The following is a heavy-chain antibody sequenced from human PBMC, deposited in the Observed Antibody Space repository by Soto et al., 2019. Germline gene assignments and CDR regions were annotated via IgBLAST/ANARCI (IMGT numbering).Heavy chain of an antibody. D-gene: IGHD3-10*01. V-gene: IGHV4-59*01. J-gene: IGHJ4*02. CDR1: GGSMSDYF. Sequence: SETLSLTCSVSGGSMSDYFWSWIRQSPGKGLEWIGYIYYLGSTDYNPSLKSRVTISVDTSKRQFSLRLTSVAAADPAVYYCARDGYDGSGSPYPGYWGRGTQVTVSS. CDR2: IYYLGST. CDR3: ARDGYDGSGSPYPGY.